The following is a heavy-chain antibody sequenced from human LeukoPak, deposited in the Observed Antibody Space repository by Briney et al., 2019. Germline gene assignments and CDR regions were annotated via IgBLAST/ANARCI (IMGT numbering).Heavy chain of an antibody. D-gene: IGHD5-24*01. Sequence: GGSLRLSCTASGFTFSNFWMGWVRQAPGKGLEWVANIKQDETEKFYLGSVKGRFTISRDNAKNSLYLQMNSLRAEDTAIYYCTRVGYIDEGIDYWGQGTLVTVSS. CDR2: IKQDETEK. J-gene: IGHJ4*02. CDR3: TRVGYIDEGIDY. V-gene: IGHV3-7*04. CDR1: GFTFSNFW.